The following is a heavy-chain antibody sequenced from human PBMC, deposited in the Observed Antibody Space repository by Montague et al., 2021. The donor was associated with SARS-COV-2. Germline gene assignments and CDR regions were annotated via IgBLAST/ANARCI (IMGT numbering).Heavy chain of an antibody. V-gene: IGHV3-30-3*02. CDR2: ISSDGDHK. Sequence: SLRLSCAGSGFIFSNYAMHWVRQAPGKGPEWLAVISSDGDHKYYADSVQGRLTISRDNSKKTLYFQVNSLRPEDTAVYFCAKDQGQLWFNELSGNWLDPWGQGTLVTVSS. CDR1: GFIFSNYA. J-gene: IGHJ5*02. D-gene: IGHD3-10*01. CDR3: AKDQGQLWFNELSGNWLDP.